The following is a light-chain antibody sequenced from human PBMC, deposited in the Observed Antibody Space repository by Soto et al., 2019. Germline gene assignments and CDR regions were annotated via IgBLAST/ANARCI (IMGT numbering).Light chain of an antibody. V-gene: IGLV2-8*01. CDR3: SSYAGSNNF. Sequence: QSALTQPPSASGSPGQSVTISCTGTSSDVGGYNYVSWYQQHPGKAPKLMIYEVTKRPSGVPDRFSGSKSGNTASLTVSGLQADDEADYYCSSYAGSNNFFGGGTKLTFL. J-gene: IGLJ2*01. CDR2: EVT. CDR1: SSDVGGYNY.